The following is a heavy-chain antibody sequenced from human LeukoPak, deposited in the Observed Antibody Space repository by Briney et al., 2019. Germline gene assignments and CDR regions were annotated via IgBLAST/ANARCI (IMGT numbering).Heavy chain of an antibody. CDR2: IHAGGPT. V-gene: IGHV4-4*09. Sequence: SETLSLTCTVSGGSISTYYCSWIRRPPGKGLQGIAYIHAGGPTNYNPALKSRITISVDTSKNQFSLKLSSVTAADTVVYCCARHDAGIAARPFDNWGQGTLVTVSS. J-gene: IGHJ4*02. CDR3: ARHDAGIAARPFDN. D-gene: IGHD6-6*01. CDR1: GGSISTYY.